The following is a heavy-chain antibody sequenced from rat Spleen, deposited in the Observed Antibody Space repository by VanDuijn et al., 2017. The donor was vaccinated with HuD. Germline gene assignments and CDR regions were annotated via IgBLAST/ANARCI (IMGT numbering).Heavy chain of an antibody. Sequence: EVQLVESDGGLVQPGRSLKLSCAASGFTFSDYYMAWVRQAPTKGREWVATISYDGSSTYYRDSVKGRFTISRDNAKSTLYLQMNSLRSDDTATYYCARGVADYWGQGVMVTVSS. V-gene: IGHV5-29*01. CDR2: ISYDGSST. CDR1: GFTFSDYY. D-gene: IGHD4-3*01. CDR3: ARGVADY. J-gene: IGHJ2*01.